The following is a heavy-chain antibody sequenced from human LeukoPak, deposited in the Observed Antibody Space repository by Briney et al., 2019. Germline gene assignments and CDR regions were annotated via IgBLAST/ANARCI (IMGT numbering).Heavy chain of an antibody. V-gene: IGHV3-53*01. CDR3: AFDI. D-gene: IGHD1-26*01. CDR2: IYSGGST. J-gene: IGHJ3*02. CDR1: GFTVSGNY. Sequence: PGGSLRLSCAASGFTVSGNYMSWVRQAPGKVLEWVSVIYSGGSTYYADSVKGRFTISRAEDTAVYYCARGAPIGHYSGRDRDAFDIWGQGTMVTVSS.